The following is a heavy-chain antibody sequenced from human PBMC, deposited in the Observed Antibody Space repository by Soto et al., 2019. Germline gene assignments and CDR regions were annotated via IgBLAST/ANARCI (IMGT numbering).Heavy chain of an antibody. CDR3: ARDIMAP. J-gene: IGHJ5*02. Sequence: VQLVQSGAEVKKPGASVKVSCRASGYTISSYDINWVRQAPGQGLEWMGWMSPGSGDTGYAPSFQGRVAMTRNISINTAYLELTSLKPEDTGVYFCARDIMAPWGQGTLVTVSA. CDR2: MSPGSGDT. V-gene: IGHV1-8*01. D-gene: IGHD5-12*01. CDR1: GYTISSYD.